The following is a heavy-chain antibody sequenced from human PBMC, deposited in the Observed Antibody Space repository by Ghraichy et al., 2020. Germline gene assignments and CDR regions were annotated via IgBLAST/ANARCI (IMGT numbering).Heavy chain of an antibody. V-gene: IGHV3-21*01. CDR1: GFTFSSYS. J-gene: IGHJ6*02. CDR3: ARELRSRIVVVSYYYYGMDV. Sequence: GESLNISCAASGFTFSSYSMNWVRQAPGKGLEWVSSISSSSSYIYYADSVKGRFTISRDNAKNSLYLQMNSLRAEDTAVYYCARELRSRIVVVSYYYYGMDVWGQGTTVTVSS. CDR2: ISSSSSYI. D-gene: IGHD2-2*01.